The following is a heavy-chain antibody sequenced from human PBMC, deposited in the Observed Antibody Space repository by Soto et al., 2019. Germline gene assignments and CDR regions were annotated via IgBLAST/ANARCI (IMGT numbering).Heavy chain of an antibody. V-gene: IGHV3-74*03. J-gene: IGHJ5*02. CDR1: KFTFSTYW. D-gene: IGHD1-26*01. CDR2: INTDGSRT. Sequence: DVQLVESGGGLVQPGGSLRLSCAASKFTFSTYWMHWVRQTPGKRLMWVARINTDGSRTTYADSVKGRFTISRDNAKNTVFLDMNSLRADDTAVYYCARVASGSYDWFDPWGQGTLVTVSS. CDR3: ARVASGSYDWFDP.